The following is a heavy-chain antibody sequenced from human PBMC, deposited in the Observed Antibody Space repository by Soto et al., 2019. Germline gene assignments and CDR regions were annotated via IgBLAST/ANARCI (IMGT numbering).Heavy chain of an antibody. J-gene: IGHJ3*02. CDR3: ARYFWSGYAGAFDI. CDR2: IIPILGIA. CDR1: GGTFSSYT. D-gene: IGHD3-3*01. V-gene: IGHV1-69*02. Sequence: GASVKVSCKASGGTFSSYTISWVRQAPGQGLEWMGRIIPILGIANYAQKFQGRVTITADKSTSTAYTELSSLRSEDTAVYYCARYFWSGYAGAFDIWGQGTMVTVSS.